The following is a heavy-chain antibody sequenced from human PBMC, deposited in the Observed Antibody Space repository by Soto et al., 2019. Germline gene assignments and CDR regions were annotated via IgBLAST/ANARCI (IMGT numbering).Heavy chain of an antibody. V-gene: IGHV4-59*08. Sequence: SETLSLTCTVSGGSISSYYWSWIRQPPGKGLEWIGYIYYSGSTNYNPSLKSRVTISVDTSKNQFSLKLSSVTAADTAVYYCARRPYYYDSSGYPSDFDWFDPWGQGTLVTVSS. CDR2: IYYSGST. CDR3: ARRPYYYDSSGYPSDFDWFDP. J-gene: IGHJ5*02. CDR1: GGSISSYY. D-gene: IGHD3-22*01.